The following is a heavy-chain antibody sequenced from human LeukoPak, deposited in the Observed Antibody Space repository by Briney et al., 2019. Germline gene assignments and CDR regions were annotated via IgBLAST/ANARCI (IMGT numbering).Heavy chain of an antibody. CDR3: AKDPYIAAPASYYYMDV. CDR1: GFTFSSYA. CDR2: ISGSGGST. Sequence: GGSLRLSCAASGFTFSSYAMSWVRQAPGKGLEWVSAISGSGGSTYYADSVKGRFTISRDNSKNTLYLQMNSLRAEDTAVYCCAKDPYIAAPASYYYMDVWGKGTTVTVSS. D-gene: IGHD6-6*01. J-gene: IGHJ6*03. V-gene: IGHV3-23*01.